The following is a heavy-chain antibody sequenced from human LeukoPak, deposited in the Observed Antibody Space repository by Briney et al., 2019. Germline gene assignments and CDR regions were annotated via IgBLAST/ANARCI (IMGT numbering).Heavy chain of an antibody. V-gene: IGHV1-18*01. CDR1: GGTFSSYA. CDR3: ARVPDARRFGYSYGLFDY. Sequence: GATVKVSCKASGGTFSSYAISWVRQAPGQGLECMGWISAYNGNTNYAQKLQGRVTMTTDTSTSTAYMELRSLRSDDSAVDYCARVPDARRFGYSYGLFDYWGQGTLVTVSS. D-gene: IGHD5-18*01. CDR2: ISAYNGNT. J-gene: IGHJ4*02.